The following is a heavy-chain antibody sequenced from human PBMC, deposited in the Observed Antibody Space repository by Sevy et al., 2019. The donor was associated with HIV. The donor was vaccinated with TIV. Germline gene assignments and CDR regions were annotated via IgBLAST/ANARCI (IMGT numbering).Heavy chain of an antibody. J-gene: IGHJ4*02. CDR1: GFTFSIYG. D-gene: IGHD3-22*01. CDR3: ARGFTYYYDSSGYFPLDY. V-gene: IGHV3-33*01. CDR2: IWYDGSNK. Sequence: GGSLRLSCAASGFTFSIYGMHWVRQTPGKGLEWVAVIWYDGSNKYYAYSVKGRFTISRDNSKNTLYLQMNSLRAEDTAVYYCARGFTYYYDSSGYFPLDYWGQGTLVTVSS.